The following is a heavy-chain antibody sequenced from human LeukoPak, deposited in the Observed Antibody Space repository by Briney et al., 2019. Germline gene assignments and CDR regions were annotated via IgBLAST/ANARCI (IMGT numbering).Heavy chain of an antibody. CDR2: IYHSGST. CDR3: ARRYYDFWSGYYSFDY. D-gene: IGHD3-3*01. Sequence: PSETLSLTCAVYGGSFSGYYWSWIRQPPGKGLEWIGSIYHSGSTYYNPSLKSRVTISVDTSKNQFSLKLSSVTAADTAVYYCARRYYDFWSGYYSFDYWGQGTLVTVSS. V-gene: IGHV4-34*01. CDR1: GGSFSGYY. J-gene: IGHJ4*02.